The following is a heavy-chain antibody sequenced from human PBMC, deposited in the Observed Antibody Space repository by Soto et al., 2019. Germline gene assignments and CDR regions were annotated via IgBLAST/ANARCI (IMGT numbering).Heavy chain of an antibody. J-gene: IGHJ4*02. V-gene: IGHV3-23*01. CDR2: ISGSGGST. Sequence: LRLSCAASGFTFSSYAMSWVRQAPGKGLEWVSAISGSGGSTYYADSVKGRFTISRDNSKNTLYLQMNSLRAEDTAVYYCAKGYCSSTSCYTFDYWGQGTLVTVSS. CDR1: GFTFSSYA. CDR3: AKGYCSSTSCYTFDY. D-gene: IGHD2-2*02.